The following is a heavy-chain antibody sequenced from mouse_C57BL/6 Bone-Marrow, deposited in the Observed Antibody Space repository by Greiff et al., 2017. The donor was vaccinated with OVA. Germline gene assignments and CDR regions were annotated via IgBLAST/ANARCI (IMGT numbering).Heavy chain of an antibody. CDR3: EKSTYWYGSSSAWFAY. Sequence: QVQLQQPGAELVKPGASVKLSCKASGYTFTSYWMHWVKQRPGRGLEWIGRIDPNSGGTKYNEKFKSKTTLTVDKPSSTAYMQLSSLTSEDSAVYYWEKSTYWYGSSSAWFAYWGQGTLVTVSA. D-gene: IGHD1-1*01. J-gene: IGHJ3*01. CDR1: GYTFTSYW. CDR2: IDPNSGGT. V-gene: IGHV1-72*01.